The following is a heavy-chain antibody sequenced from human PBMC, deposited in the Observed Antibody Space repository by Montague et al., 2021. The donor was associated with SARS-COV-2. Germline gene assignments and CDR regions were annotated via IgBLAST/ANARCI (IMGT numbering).Heavy chain of an antibody. CDR1: GFTFSSYW. CDR2: IKQDGSEK. V-gene: IGHV3-7*01. J-gene: IGHJ4*02. CDR3: ARDWGHINSWFSDYFDY. Sequence: SLRLSCAASGFTFSSYWMSWVRQAPGKGLEWVANIKQDGSEKYYMDSVKGRFTISRDNAKNSLYLQMNTLRAEDTAVYYCARDWGHINSWFSDYFDYWGQGTLVTVSS. D-gene: IGHD2-15*01.